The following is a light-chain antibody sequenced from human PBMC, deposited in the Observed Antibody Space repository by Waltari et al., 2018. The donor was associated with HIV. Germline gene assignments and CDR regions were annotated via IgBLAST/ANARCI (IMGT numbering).Light chain of an antibody. CDR3: ASFTDDNTLL. Sequence: SAVPQPASVSGLPGPSITISCPRDDSGFALYNFVSWYQQHPGKLPRLIVYDVDSRASGISARFSGSKSGHTASLNISGLRAEDEADYYCASFTDDNTLLFGGGTKVTVL. J-gene: IGLJ3*02. CDR1: DSGFALYNF. V-gene: IGLV2-14*03. CDR2: DVD.